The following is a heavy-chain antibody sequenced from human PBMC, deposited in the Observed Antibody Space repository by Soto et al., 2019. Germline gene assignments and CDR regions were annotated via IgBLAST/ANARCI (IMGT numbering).Heavy chain of an antibody. J-gene: IGHJ4*02. D-gene: IGHD3-10*01. CDR2: IRVYNGDT. CDR3: VRGDRGTNY. V-gene: IGHV1-18*01. Sequence: QVQLVQSGAEVKKTGASVKVSFKSSGYDFTNYGITWVRQAPGQGLDWVGWIRVYNGDTKYAQKFQGRFTLTTDTSTTTAYMEMRSLRSDDTAVYYCVRGDRGTNYWCQGTLVTVSS. CDR1: GYDFTNYG.